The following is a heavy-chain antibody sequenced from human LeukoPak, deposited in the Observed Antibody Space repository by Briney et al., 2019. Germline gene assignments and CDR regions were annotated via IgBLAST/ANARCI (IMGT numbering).Heavy chain of an antibody. CDR1: GYTFSSYA. D-gene: IGHD3-10*01. CDR2: ISSGKGNT. CDR3: ARDRGLDEGALGI. J-gene: IGHJ3*02. Sequence: ASVKVSCKASGYTFSSYALNWVRQAPGQRLEWMGWISSGKGNTKYSQKLQGRVTITRDTSASTAYMELSSLRSEDTAVYYCARDRGLDEGALGIWGQGTMVTVSS. V-gene: IGHV1-3*01.